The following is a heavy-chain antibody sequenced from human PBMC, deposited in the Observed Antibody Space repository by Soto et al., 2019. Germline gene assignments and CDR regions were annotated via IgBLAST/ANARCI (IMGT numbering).Heavy chain of an antibody. D-gene: IGHD3-10*01. Sequence: QVQLQESGPGLVKPSETLSLTCTVSGGSISSYYWSWIRQPPGKGLEWIGYIYYSGSTNYNPSLKSRVTISLDTSKNQFSLKLSSVTAADTAVYYCARDLWFGELFSWFDPWGQGTLVTVSS. CDR3: ARDLWFGELFSWFDP. V-gene: IGHV4-59*01. CDR2: IYYSGST. CDR1: GGSISSYY. J-gene: IGHJ5*02.